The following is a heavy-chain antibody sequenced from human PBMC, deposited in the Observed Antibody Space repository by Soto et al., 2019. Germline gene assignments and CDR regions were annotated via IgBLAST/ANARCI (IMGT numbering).Heavy chain of an antibody. CDR1: GFTFSSYA. CDR3: AKDLRRLGDFWSGYYKRALGGYFQH. V-gene: IGHV3-23*01. Sequence: GSLRLSCAASGFTFSSYAMSWVRHAPGNGLDWGSAISGSGGSTYYADSVKGRFTISRDNSKNTLYLQMNSLRAEDTAVYYCAKDLRRLGDFWSGYYKRALGGYFQHWGQGTLVTVSS. J-gene: IGHJ1*01. CDR2: ISGSGGST. D-gene: IGHD3-3*01.